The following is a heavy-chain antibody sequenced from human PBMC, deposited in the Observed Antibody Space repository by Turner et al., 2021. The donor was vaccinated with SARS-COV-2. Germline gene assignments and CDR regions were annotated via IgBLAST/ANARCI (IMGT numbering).Heavy chain of an antibody. CDR3: ARDRHYDSSGYWEQS. Sequence: QVQLVQSGAAVKKPGSSAKVSCKASGGTFSTYAITWVRQAPGQGLEWMGGIIPIFGTANYAQKFQGRVTITADKSTSTAYMELSSLRSEDTAVYYCARDRHYDSSGYWEQSWGQGTLVTVSS. D-gene: IGHD3-22*01. V-gene: IGHV1-69*06. CDR1: GGTFSTYA. J-gene: IGHJ4*02. CDR2: IIPIFGTA.